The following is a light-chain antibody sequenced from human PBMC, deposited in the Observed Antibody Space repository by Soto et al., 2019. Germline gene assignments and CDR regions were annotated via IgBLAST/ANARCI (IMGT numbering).Light chain of an antibody. CDR2: DVS. CDR1: SSDVGGYNY. J-gene: IGLJ2*01. Sequence: QSALTQPASVSGSPGQSITISCTGTSSDVGGYNYVSWYQQHPGKAPRLMIYDVSNRPSGVSNRFSGSKSGNMASLTISGLQAEDEADYYCSSYTSSSHVVFGGGTQLTVL. V-gene: IGLV2-14*01. CDR3: SSYTSSSHVV.